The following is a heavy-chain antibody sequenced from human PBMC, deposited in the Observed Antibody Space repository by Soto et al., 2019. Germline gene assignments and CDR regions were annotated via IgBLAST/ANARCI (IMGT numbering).Heavy chain of an antibody. V-gene: IGHV1-18*01. Sequence: ASVKVSCKASGYTFTSYGISWVRQAPGQGLEWMGWISAYNGNTNYAQKLQGRVTMTTDTSTSTAYMELRSLRSDDTAVYYCARVRLGGLSSPYYYYGMDVWGQGTTVTVSS. CDR2: ISAYNGNT. D-gene: IGHD3-16*02. CDR3: ARVRLGGLSSPYYYYGMDV. CDR1: GYTFTSYG. J-gene: IGHJ6*02.